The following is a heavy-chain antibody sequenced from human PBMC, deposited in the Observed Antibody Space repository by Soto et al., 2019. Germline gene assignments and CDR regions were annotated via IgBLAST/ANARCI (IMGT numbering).Heavy chain of an antibody. D-gene: IGHD3-3*01. V-gene: IGHV4-31*03. J-gene: IGHJ4*02. CDR3: CVFGVVRRFDY. CDR1: GGSISSGGYY. CDR2: IYYSGST. Sequence: PSESLSLTCTVSGGSISSGGYYWSWIRQHPGKGLEWIGYIYYSGSTYYNPSLKSRVTISVDTSKNQFSLKLSSVTAADTAVYYCCVFGVVRRFDYWGQGTLVTVSS.